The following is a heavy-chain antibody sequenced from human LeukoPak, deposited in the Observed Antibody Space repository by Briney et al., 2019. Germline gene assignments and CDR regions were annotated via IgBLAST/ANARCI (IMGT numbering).Heavy chain of an antibody. CDR3: AKGVRDSSGWYWGNY. Sequence: SVKVSCKASGGTFSSYAISWVRQAPGQGLEWMGRIIPILGIANYAQKFQGRVTITADKSTSTAYMELSSLRSEDTAVYYCAKGVRDSSGWYWGNYWGQGTLVTVSS. CDR1: GGTFSSYA. CDR2: IIPILGIA. V-gene: IGHV1-69*04. D-gene: IGHD6-19*01. J-gene: IGHJ4*02.